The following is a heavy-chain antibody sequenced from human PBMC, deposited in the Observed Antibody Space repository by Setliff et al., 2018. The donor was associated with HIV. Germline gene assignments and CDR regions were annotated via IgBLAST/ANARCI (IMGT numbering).Heavy chain of an antibody. CDR2: MNPASGDT. J-gene: IGHJ6*02. V-gene: IGHV1-8*02. CDR3: ARAFVEVTPHYALDV. CDR1: GYSFTTYD. Sequence: ASVKVSCKTSGYSFTTYDINWVRQAAGQGLEWMGWMNPASGDTGSAQKFQGRLTMARDTSIDTAYMELSSLSSDDSAVYFCARAFVEVTPHYALDVWGQGTTVTVSS. D-gene: IGHD2-21*02.